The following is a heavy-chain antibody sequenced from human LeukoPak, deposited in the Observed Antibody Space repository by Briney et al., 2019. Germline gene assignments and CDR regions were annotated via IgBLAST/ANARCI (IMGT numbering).Heavy chain of an antibody. Sequence: ASVKVSCKASGYTFTNYDFNWVRQAPGQGLERIGWMNPNSGNKGCAQKFQGRVTMTRDTSIRTAYMELSGLRSDDTAVYFCARVLGKSAAAGPALGYWGQGTPVSVSS. CDR1: GYTFTNYD. CDR3: ARVLGKSAAAGPALGY. CDR2: MNPNSGNK. V-gene: IGHV1-8*01. J-gene: IGHJ4*02. D-gene: IGHD6-25*01.